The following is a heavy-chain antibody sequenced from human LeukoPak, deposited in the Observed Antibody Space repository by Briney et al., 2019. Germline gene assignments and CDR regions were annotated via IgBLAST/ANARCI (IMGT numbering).Heavy chain of an antibody. CDR3: ASPKTPSGSYGDFDY. J-gene: IGHJ4*02. V-gene: IGHV3-7*03. CDR2: IRQDGSEK. CDR1: GFTFSSYW. Sequence: GGSLRLSCAASGFTFSSYWMSWVRQAPGKGLEWVANIRQDGSEKYYVDSVKGRFTISRDNAKNSLYLQMNSLRAEDTAVYYCASPKTPSGSYGDFDYWGQGTLVTVSS. D-gene: IGHD1-26*01.